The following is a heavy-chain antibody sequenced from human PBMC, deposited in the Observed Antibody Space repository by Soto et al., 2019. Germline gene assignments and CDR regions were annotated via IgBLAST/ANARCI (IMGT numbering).Heavy chain of an antibody. CDR3: ARDSRILGYCSSTSCRNYYFDY. V-gene: IGHV4-61*08. Sequence: SEPLSLTCTVSGGSVSGGGCYWSWIRQPPGKGLEWIGYIYYSGSTNYNPSLKSRVTISVDTSKNQFSLKLSSVTAADTAVYYCARDSRILGYCSSTSCRNYYFDYWGQGTLVTVSS. J-gene: IGHJ4*02. CDR2: IYYSGST. CDR1: GGSVSGGGCY. D-gene: IGHD2-2*01.